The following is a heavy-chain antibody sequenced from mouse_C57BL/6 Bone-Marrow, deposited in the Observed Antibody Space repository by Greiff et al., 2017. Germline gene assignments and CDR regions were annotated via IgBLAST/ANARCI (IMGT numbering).Heavy chain of an antibody. D-gene: IGHD2-4*01. V-gene: IGHV1-64*01. J-gene: IGHJ2*01. CDR2: FHPNSGST. CDR3: AREGYYDYPDY. Sequence: QVQLQQPGAELVKPGASVKLSCKASGYTFTSYWMHWVKQRPGQGLEWIGMFHPNSGSTNYNEKFKSKATLTVDKSSSTAYMQLSSLTSEDSAVXYCAREGYYDYPDYWGQGTTLTVSS. CDR1: GYTFTSYW.